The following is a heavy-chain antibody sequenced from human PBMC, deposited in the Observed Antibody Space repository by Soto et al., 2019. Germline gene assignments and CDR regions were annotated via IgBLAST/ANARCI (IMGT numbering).Heavy chain of an antibody. CDR2: ISSGSGYI. J-gene: IGHJ3*02. CDR1: GFTFSSYN. Sequence: EVQLVESGGGLVKPGGSLRLSCAASGFTFSSYNMNWVRQAPGKGLEWVSSISSGSGYIYYADSVMGRFTISRDNAKNSLYLQMNSLRAEDTAVYYCGRQGISSSDAFDIWGQGTKVTVSS. CDR3: GRQGISSSDAFDI. V-gene: IGHV3-21*01. D-gene: IGHD6-6*01.